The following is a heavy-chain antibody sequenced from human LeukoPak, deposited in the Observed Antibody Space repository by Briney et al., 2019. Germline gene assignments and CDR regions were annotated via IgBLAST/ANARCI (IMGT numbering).Heavy chain of an antibody. CDR2: ISSSSSYI. Sequence: GGSLRLSCAASGFTFSSYSMNWVRQAPGKGLEWVSSISSSSSYIYYADSVKGQFTISRDNAKNSLYLQMNSLRAEDTAVYYCARYYYDSSGYYQVDYWGQGTLVTVSS. CDR3: ARYYYDSSGYYQVDY. CDR1: GFTFSSYS. D-gene: IGHD3-22*01. J-gene: IGHJ4*02. V-gene: IGHV3-21*01.